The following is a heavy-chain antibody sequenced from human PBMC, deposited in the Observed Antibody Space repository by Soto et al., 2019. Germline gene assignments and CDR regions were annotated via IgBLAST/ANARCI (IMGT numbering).Heavy chain of an antibody. J-gene: IGHJ4*02. Sequence: ASVKVSCKTSGYSFTGYSVHWVRQAPGHGPEWMGWINPKSGGTKYAQKFQGRVTMTRDTSISTVFMELSRVTSDDTAVYYCAREVLSLSNFITGKLFDYRGQGILLTVS. CDR2: INPKSGGT. CDR3: AREVLSLSNFITGKLFDY. CDR1: GYSFTGYS. V-gene: IGHV1-2*02. D-gene: IGHD1-20*01.